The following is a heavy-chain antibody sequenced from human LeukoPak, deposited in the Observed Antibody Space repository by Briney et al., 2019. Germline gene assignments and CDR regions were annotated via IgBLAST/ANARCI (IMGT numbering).Heavy chain of an antibody. J-gene: IGHJ2*01. CDR1: GDSISSYY. V-gene: IGHV4-34*01. CDR3: ARGFGSWYRQRWYFDL. Sequence: SETLSLTCTVSGDSISSYYWSWIRQPPGKGLEWIGEINHSGSTNYNPSLKSRVTISVDTSKNQFSLKLSSVTAADTAVYYCARGFGSWYRQRWYFDLWGRGTLVTVSS. CDR2: INHSGST. D-gene: IGHD6-13*01.